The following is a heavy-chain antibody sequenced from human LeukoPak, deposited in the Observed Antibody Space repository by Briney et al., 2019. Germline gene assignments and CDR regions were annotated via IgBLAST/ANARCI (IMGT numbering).Heavy chain of an antibody. CDR3: ARTITMVRGVILPDWFDP. V-gene: IGHV4-59*01. Sequence: SETLSLTCTVSGGSISSYYWSWIRQPPGKGLEWIGYIYYSGSTNYNPSLKSRVTISVDTSKNQFPLKLSSVTAADTAVYYCARTITMVRGVILPDWFDPWGQGTLVTVSS. CDR1: GGSISSYY. D-gene: IGHD3-10*01. J-gene: IGHJ5*02. CDR2: IYYSGST.